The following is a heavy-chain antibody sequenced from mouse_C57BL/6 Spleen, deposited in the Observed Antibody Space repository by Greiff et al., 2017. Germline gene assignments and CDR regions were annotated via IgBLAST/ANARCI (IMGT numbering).Heavy chain of an antibody. CDR3: ASARDYGSSPYWYFDV. CDR2: ISYDGSN. V-gene: IGHV3-6*01. Sequence: EVHLVESGPGLVKPSQSLSLTCSVTGYSITSGYYWNWIRQFPGNKLEWMGYISYDGSNNYNPSLKNRISITRDTSKNQFFLKLNSVTTEDTATYYCASARDYGSSPYWYFDVWGTGTTVTVSS. CDR1: GYSITSGYY. J-gene: IGHJ1*03. D-gene: IGHD1-1*01.